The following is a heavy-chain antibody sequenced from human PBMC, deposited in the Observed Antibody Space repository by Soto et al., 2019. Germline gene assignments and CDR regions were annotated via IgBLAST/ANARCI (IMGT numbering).Heavy chain of an antibody. V-gene: IGHV3-23*01. D-gene: IGHD2-21*02. CDR1: GFPFSRYA. Sequence: PGGSLRLSCAASGFPFSRYAMSWVRQAPGKGLEWVSAISGSGGSTYYADSVKGRFTISRDNSKNTLYLQMNSLRAEDTAVYYCAKHGGRVVTALPFGYCGQGTLVTVSS. CDR3: AKHGGRVVTALPFGY. J-gene: IGHJ4*02. CDR2: ISGSGGST.